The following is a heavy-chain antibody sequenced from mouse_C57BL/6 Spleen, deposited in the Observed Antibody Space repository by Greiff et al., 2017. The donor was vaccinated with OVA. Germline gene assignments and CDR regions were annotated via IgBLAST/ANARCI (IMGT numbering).Heavy chain of an antibody. D-gene: IGHD1-1*01. CDR2: IWWDDDK. J-gene: IGHJ3*01. Sequence: QVTLKVSGPGILQPSQTLSLTCSFSGFSLSTFGMGVGWIRQPSGKGLEWLAHIWWDDDKYYNPALKSRLTISKDTSKNQVFLEIANVDTADTATDYCARTYYGSSYVWFAYWGQGTLVTVSA. V-gene: IGHV8-8*01. CDR1: GFSLSTFGMG. CDR3: ARTYYGSSYVWFAY.